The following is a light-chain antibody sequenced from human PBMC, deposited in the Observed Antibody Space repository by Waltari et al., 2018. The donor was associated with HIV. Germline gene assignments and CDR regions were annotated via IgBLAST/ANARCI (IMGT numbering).Light chain of an antibody. V-gene: IGLV2-14*03. CDR3: ASNRLDYTLI. Sequence: QSALTQSASVSGFPGQSINISCTGISPASRFYQSAPWYQQHPGKIPRLIIFDINNRPSGVSDHISGSRSGNSASLTFSGLQSGDEAHYYCASNRLDYTLIFGGGTKLTVL. CDR1: SPASRFYQS. J-gene: IGLJ2*01. CDR2: DIN.